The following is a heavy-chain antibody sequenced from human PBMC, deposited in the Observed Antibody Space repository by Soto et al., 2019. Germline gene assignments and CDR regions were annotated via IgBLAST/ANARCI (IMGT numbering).Heavy chain of an antibody. D-gene: IGHD2-2*01. CDR2: INTGNGNT. V-gene: IGHV1-3*04. CDR1: GYSFTTYA. J-gene: IGHJ4*02. CDR3: ATGGRKPSSSRGSIYCG. Sequence: QGQLVQSGAEVKKPGASVKVSCKASGYSFTTYAIQWVRQAPGQTFEWMGWINTGNGNTKYSHNFQGRVAITRATSATTVYMELSTLRSEDRAVYYCATGGRKPSSSRGSIYCGWGQGTLVTVSS.